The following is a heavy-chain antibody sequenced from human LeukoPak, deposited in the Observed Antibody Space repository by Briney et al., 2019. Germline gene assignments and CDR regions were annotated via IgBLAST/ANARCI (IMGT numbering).Heavy chain of an antibody. Sequence: SETLSLTCTGSGGSISSYYWSWIRQPPGKGLEWIGYIYYSGSTNYNPSLKSRVTISVDTSKNQFSLKLSSVTAADTAVYYCARGLYCSGGSCFYDYWGQGTLVTVSS. CDR1: GGSISSYY. V-gene: IGHV4-59*01. CDR2: IYYSGST. J-gene: IGHJ4*02. CDR3: ARGLYCSGGSCFYDY. D-gene: IGHD2-15*01.